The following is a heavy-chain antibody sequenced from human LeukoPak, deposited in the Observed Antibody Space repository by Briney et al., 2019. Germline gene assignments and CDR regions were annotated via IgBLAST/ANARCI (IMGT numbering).Heavy chain of an antibody. CDR2: INTNTGNP. V-gene: IGHV7-4-1*02. Sequence: ASVKVSCKASGYTFTSYAMNWVRQAPGQGLEWMGWINTNTGNPTYDQAFTERFVFSLDTSVSTAYLQISSLKAEDTAVYYCTRGYSSVYGAQFDSWGQGTLVTVSS. J-gene: IGHJ4*02. CDR3: TRGYSSVYGAQFDS. D-gene: IGHD5-18*01. CDR1: GYTFTSYA.